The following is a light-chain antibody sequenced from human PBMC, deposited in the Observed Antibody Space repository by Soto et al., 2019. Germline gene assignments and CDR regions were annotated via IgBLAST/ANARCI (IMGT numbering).Light chain of an antibody. CDR1: SSDVGSGNF. Sequence: QSGLTQPASVSGSPGQSITISCTGTSSDVGSGNFVSWYQHYPGKAPQLIIYEDFKRPSGVSSRFSGSKSGNTASLTISGLQAEDEAEYHCCSHAGRDTYVFGTGTKLTVL. CDR2: EDF. CDR3: CSHAGRDTYV. V-gene: IGLV2-23*01. J-gene: IGLJ1*01.